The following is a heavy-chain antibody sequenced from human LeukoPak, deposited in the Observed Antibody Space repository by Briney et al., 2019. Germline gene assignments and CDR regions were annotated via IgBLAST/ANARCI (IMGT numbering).Heavy chain of an antibody. D-gene: IGHD3-16*01. CDR1: GGSFSGYT. CDR3: AREAGEFHY. CDR2: IIPILGIA. Sequence: SVKVSCKTAGGSFSGYTLSWVRQATGQGLEWMGRIIPILGIANYAQKFQGRVTITADKSTSTGYMELSSLRSEDTAVYYCAREAGEFHYWGRGTLVTVSS. V-gene: IGHV1-69*04. J-gene: IGHJ4*02.